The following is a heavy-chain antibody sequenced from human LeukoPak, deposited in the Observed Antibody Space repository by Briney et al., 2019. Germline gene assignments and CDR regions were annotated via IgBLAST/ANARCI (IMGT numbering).Heavy chain of an antibody. V-gene: IGHV6-1*01. CDR2: VYYRSKWYN. Sequence: SGTLSLTCAISGDGLSSNSAAWNWLRQSPSRGLEWLGMVYYRSKWYNDYAVSVKSRITINPDTSKNQFSLQLNSVTPEDTAVYYCARGEQWLDYWGQGTLVTVSS. CDR3: ARGEQWLDY. D-gene: IGHD6-19*01. CDR1: GDGLSSNSAA. J-gene: IGHJ4*02.